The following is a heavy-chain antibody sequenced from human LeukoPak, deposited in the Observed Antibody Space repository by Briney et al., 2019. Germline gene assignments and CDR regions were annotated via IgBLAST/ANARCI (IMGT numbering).Heavy chain of an antibody. J-gene: IGHJ4*02. D-gene: IGHD6-6*01. CDR3: ATFIAARSYFDY. CDR2: IYPGDSDT. Sequence: GESLKISWKGSGCSFTSYWIGWVRQMPGKGLEWMGIIYPGDSDTRYSPSFQGQVTISADKSISTAYLQWSSLKASDTAMYYCATFIAARSYFDYWGKEPLVTVSS. V-gene: IGHV5-51*01. CDR1: GCSFTSYW.